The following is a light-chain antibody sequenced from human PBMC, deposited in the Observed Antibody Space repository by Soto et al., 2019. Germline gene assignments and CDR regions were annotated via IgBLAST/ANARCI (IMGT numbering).Light chain of an antibody. CDR2: WAS. Sequence: DIVMTQSPDSLAVSLGERATINCKSSQSVLYSSNNKNYLTWYQQKPGQPPKLLIYWASTPESGVPDRFSGNGSGTDFTLTSSSLQAEDVAVYYCQQYYNTPLTFGGGTKVDIK. CDR1: QSVLYSSNNKNY. V-gene: IGKV4-1*01. J-gene: IGKJ4*01. CDR3: QQYYNTPLT.